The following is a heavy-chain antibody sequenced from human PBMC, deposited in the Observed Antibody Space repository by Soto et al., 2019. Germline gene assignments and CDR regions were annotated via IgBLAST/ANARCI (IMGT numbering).Heavy chain of an antibody. D-gene: IGHD1-20*01. V-gene: IGHV5-10-1*01. CDR1: GYSFTSYW. CDR2: IDPSDSYT. Sequence: GESLKISCKGSGYSFTSYWISWVRQMPGKGLEWMGRIDPSDSYTNYSPSFQGHVTISADKSISTAYLQWSSLGASDTAMYYCARQYKAGYYYYAMDVWGQGTTVTVSS. J-gene: IGHJ6*02. CDR3: ARQYKAGYYYYAMDV.